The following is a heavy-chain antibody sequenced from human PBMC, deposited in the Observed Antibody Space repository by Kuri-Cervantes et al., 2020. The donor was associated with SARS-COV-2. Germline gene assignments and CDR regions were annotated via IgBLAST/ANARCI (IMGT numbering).Heavy chain of an antibody. CDR2: ISYDGSNK. Sequence: LSLTCAASGFTFSSYGMHWVRQAPGKGLEWVAVISYDGSNKYYADSVKGRFTISRDNSKNTLYLQMSSLRAEDTAVYYCAKGGGPGSYIPLDYWGQGTLVTVSS. CDR3: AKGGGPGSYIPLDY. V-gene: IGHV3-30*18. J-gene: IGHJ4*02. CDR1: GFTFSSYG. D-gene: IGHD1-26*01.